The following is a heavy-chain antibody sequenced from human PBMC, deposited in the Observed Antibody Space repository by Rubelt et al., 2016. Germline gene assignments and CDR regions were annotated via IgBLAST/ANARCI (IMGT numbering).Heavy chain of an antibody. CDR3: ATYGDRVEYFQH. V-gene: IGHV3-74*01. CDR1: TFSSYW. J-gene: IGHJ1*01. CDR2: INADGSSA. D-gene: IGHD4-17*01. Sequence: TFSSYWMHWVRQAPGKGLVWVSRINADGSSANYADSVKGRFTISRDNAKNTLYLQMNTLRAEDTAVYYCATYGDRVEYFQHWGQGTAVTVSS.